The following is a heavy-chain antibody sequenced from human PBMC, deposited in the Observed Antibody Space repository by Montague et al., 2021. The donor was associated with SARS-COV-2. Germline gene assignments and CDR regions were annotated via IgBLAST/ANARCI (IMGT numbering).Heavy chain of an antibody. Sequence: SETLSLTCEVSGDSISSYYWSWIRQSPGKGLEWIGYVHYTGSTEYNPSLKTRVTLSLDTPRNHFSLQLKSVTAADTSVYYCARAQNTCLIANCLYYFEVWGLGALVTVSS. D-gene: IGHD2-21*01. V-gene: IGHV4-59*01. J-gene: IGHJ4*02. CDR3: ARAQNTCLIANCLYYFEV. CDR2: VHYTGST. CDR1: GDSISSYY.